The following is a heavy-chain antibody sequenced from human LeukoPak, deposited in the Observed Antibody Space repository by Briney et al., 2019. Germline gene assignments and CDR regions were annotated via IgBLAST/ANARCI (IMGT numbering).Heavy chain of an antibody. J-gene: IGHJ6*02. Sequence: PGGSLRLSCAASGFTFDDYAMHWVRQAPGKGLEWVSGISWNSGSIGYADSVKGRFTISRDNAKNSLYLQMNSLRAEDTAVYYCARGKLGGPKAARVYYYYYGMDVWGQGTTVTVSS. D-gene: IGHD6-25*01. CDR3: ARGKLGGPKAARVYYYYYGMDV. CDR2: ISWNSGSI. V-gene: IGHV3-9*01. CDR1: GFTFDDYA.